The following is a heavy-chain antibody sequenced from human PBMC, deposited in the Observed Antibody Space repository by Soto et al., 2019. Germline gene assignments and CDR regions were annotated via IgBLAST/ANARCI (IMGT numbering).Heavy chain of an antibody. J-gene: IGHJ1*01. Sequence: QVQLQESGPGLVKPSQTLSLTCTVSGGSISSGGYYWSWIRQHPGKGLEWIGYIYYSGSTYYNPSLQSRVTISVDTSKNQFSLKLSSVTAADTAVYYCARGYCSGGSCYGEYFQHWGQGTLVTVSS. CDR1: GGSISSGGYY. CDR2: IYYSGST. V-gene: IGHV4-31*03. D-gene: IGHD2-15*01. CDR3: ARGYCSGGSCYGEYFQH.